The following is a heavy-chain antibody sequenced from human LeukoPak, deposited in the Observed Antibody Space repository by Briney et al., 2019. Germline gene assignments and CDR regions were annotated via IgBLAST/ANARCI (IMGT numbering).Heavy chain of an antibody. J-gene: IGHJ4*02. Sequence: GGSLRLSCTASGFTFGDYAMSWARQAPGQGLEWIGFIRSKVYGETTEYAASVKGRFTVSRDDSNSLAYLQTNSLQTEDTAVYYCTRLVPYLDSWGQGTLVTVSS. V-gene: IGHV3-49*04. CDR1: GFTFGDYA. CDR2: IRSKVYGETT. D-gene: IGHD6-6*01. CDR3: TRLVPYLDS.